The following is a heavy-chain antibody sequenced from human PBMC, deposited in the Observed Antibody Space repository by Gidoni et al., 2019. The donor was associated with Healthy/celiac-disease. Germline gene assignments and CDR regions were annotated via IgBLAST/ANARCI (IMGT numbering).Heavy chain of an antibody. D-gene: IGHD3-10*01. Sequence: EVQLLESGGGFVQPGGSLRLSYEAPGLPFSSYAMSWVRQAPGKGLAWVSAISGSGGSTYYADSVKGRFTISRENSKNTLYLQMNSLRAEDTVIYYCAKDRAARGYFDYWGQGTLVTVSS. CDR2: ISGSGGST. J-gene: IGHJ4*02. V-gene: IGHV3-23*01. CDR3: AKDRAARGYFDY. CDR1: GLPFSSYA.